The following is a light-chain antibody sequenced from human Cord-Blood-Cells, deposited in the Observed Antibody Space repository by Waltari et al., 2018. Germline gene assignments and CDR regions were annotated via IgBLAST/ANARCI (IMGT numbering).Light chain of an antibody. V-gene: IGLV2-14*01. Sequence: QSALTQPASVSGSPGQSITISCTGTSSDVGGYNYVSWYQQHPGKAPKLINYDVSNRSSGVSNRFAGSKSGNTASLTISGLQAEDEADYYCSSYTSSSTVFGGGTKLTVL. J-gene: IGLJ3*02. CDR3: SSYTSSSTV. CDR1: SSDVGGYNY. CDR2: DVS.